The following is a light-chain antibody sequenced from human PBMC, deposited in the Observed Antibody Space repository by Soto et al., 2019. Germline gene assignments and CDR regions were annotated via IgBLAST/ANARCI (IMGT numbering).Light chain of an antibody. Sequence: QSALTQPASVSGSPGQSITISCTGTSSDVGGYNYVSWYQQHPGKAPKLMIYEVSNRPSGVSNRLSGSNSGNTASLTISGLQAEDEADYYCSSYTSSSTLDVFGTGTKLTVL. CDR1: SSDVGGYNY. J-gene: IGLJ1*01. V-gene: IGLV2-14*01. CDR3: SSYTSSSTLDV. CDR2: EVS.